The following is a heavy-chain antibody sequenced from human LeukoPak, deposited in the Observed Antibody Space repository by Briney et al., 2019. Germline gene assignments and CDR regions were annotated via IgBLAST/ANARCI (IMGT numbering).Heavy chain of an antibody. CDR3: ARGDYYDSSGYPVG. CDR1: GFTVSSKN. J-gene: IGHJ4*02. D-gene: IGHD3-22*01. V-gene: IGHV3-53*01. CDR2: IYNGDRT. Sequence: PGGSLRLSCAASGFTVSSKNMSWVRQAPGKGLEWVSVIYNGDRTYYADSVKGRFTISRDKSKSMFYLQMNSLRAEDTAVYYCARGDYYDSSGYPVGWGQGTLVTVSS.